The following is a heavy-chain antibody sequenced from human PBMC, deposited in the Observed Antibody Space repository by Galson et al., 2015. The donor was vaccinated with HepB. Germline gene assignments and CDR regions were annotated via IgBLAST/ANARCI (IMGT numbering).Heavy chain of an antibody. V-gene: IGHV1-3*01. CDR2: INPGNGRT. J-gene: IGHJ4*01. CDR1: GYTFTSYA. D-gene: IGHD2-21*01. Sequence: SVKVSCKASGYTFTSYALHWVRQAPGQRPEWMGWINPGNGRTKHSEKFQGRVTITRDTSASTAYMELSSLTSEDTAVYYCASGGDNLDYWGQGTLVTVSS. CDR3: ASGGDNLDY.